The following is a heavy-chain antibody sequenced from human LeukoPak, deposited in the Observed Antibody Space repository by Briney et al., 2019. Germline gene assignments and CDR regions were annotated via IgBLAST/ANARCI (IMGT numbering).Heavy chain of an antibody. J-gene: IGHJ4*02. CDR2: INDSGST. Sequence: SETLSLTCGVYGGSFSGYYWSWIRQPPGKGLEWIGEINDSGSTNYNPSLKSRATISADTSKNQFSLNLSSVTAADTAVYYCARHMLGGKRSFDSWGQGTLVTVSS. D-gene: IGHD4-23*01. CDR1: GGSFSGYY. V-gene: IGHV4-34*01. CDR3: ARHMLGGKRSFDS.